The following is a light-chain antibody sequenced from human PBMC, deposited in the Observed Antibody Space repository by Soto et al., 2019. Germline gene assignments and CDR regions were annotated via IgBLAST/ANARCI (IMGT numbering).Light chain of an antibody. V-gene: IGLV2-14*03. CDR2: DVT. Sequence: QSVLPKPASVSGSPGQSITISCTRTSSDVGGYNYVSWYQHHPGKAPKLIIYDVTNRPSGVSNPFSGSKSGNTASLTISGLQPEDEADYYCSSYTTSNTRQIVFGTGTKVTVL. J-gene: IGLJ1*01. CDR1: SSDVGGYNY. CDR3: SSYTTSNTRQIV.